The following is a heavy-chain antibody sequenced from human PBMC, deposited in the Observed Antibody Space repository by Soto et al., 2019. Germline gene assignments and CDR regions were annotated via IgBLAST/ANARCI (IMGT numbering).Heavy chain of an antibody. V-gene: IGHV1-58*01. Sequence: GASVKVSCKASGFTFTSSAVQWVRQARGQRLEWIGWIVVGSGNTNYAQKFQERVTITRDMSTSTAYMELSSLRSEGTAVYYCAAYSRPHYYGMDVWGQGTTVTVSS. CDR3: AAYSRPHYYGMDV. CDR1: GFTFTSSA. D-gene: IGHD5-18*01. CDR2: IVVGSGNT. J-gene: IGHJ6*02.